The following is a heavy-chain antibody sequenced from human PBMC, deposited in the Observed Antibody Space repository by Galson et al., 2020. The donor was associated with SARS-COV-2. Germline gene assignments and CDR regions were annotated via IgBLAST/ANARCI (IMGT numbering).Heavy chain of an antibody. D-gene: IGHD3-22*01. CDR1: GFTFSSYS. J-gene: IGHJ4*02. CDR2: ISSSSSYI. CDR3: ARVSGAWYYYDSSGYADY. V-gene: IGHV3-21*01. Sequence: TGGSLRLSCAAYGFTFSSYSMNWVRQAPGKGLEWVSSISSSSSYIYYADSVKGRFTISRDNAKNSLYLQMNSLRAEDTAVYYRARVSGAWYYYDSSGYADYWGQGTLVTVSS.